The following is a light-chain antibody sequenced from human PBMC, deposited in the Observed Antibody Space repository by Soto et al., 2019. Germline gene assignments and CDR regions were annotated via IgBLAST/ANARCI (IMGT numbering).Light chain of an antibody. CDR1: RSDVGSYNL. Sequence: QSALTQPASVSGSPGQSITISCSETRSDVGSYNLVSWFQQHPGKAPKLVIYEDTKWPSGVSNRFSGSRSGNTASLTISGLQAEDEAEYYCCSYAGSTTFVIFGGGTQLTVL. CDR3: CSYAGSTTFVI. V-gene: IGLV2-23*02. J-gene: IGLJ2*01. CDR2: EDT.